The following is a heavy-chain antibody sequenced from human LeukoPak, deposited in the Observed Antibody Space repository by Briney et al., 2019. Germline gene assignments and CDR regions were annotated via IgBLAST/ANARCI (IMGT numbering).Heavy chain of an antibody. CDR1: GGSFSGYY. V-gene: IGHV4-34*01. D-gene: IGHD3-3*01. CDR3: ARLPGRITIFGVVIIGGYFDY. CDR2: INHSGST. J-gene: IGHJ4*02. Sequence: SETLSLTCAVYGGSFSGYYWSWIRQPPGKGLEWIGEINHSGSTNYNPSLKSRVTISVDTSKNQFSLKLSSVTAADTAVYYCARLPGRITIFGVVIIGGYFDYWGQGTLVTVSS.